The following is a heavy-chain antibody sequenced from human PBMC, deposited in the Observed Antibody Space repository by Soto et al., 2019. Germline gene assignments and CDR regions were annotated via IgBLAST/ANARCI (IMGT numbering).Heavy chain of an antibody. CDR2: IYYSGST. D-gene: IGHD6-13*01. CDR3: AREIIAAAGPAPSNAFDI. V-gene: IGHV4-31*03. Sequence: KPSETLSLTCTVSGGSISSGGYYWSWIRQHPGKGLEWIGYIYYSGSTYYNPSLKSRVTISVDTSKNQFSLKLSSVTAADTAVYYCAREIIAAAGPAPSNAFDIWGQGTMVTVSS. CDR1: GGSISSGGYY. J-gene: IGHJ3*02.